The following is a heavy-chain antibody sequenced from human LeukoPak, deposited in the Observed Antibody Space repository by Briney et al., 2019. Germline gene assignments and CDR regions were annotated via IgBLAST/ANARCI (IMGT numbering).Heavy chain of an antibody. CDR3: VRQRGVGSWSFDY. Sequence: PSETLSLTCTVSGGSISSGHYWWGWIRQPPGKGLDWIGSMYYSGNTHYNPSLQSRVTVSVDTSKNQVSLKLTSVTAADTAVYYCVRQRGVGSWSFDYWGQGNLVTVSS. D-gene: IGHD2-15*01. CDR1: GGSISSGHYW. J-gene: IGHJ4*02. CDR2: MYYSGNT. V-gene: IGHV4-39*01.